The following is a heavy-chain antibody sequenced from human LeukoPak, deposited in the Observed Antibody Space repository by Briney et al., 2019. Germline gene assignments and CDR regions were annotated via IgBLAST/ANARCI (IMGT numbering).Heavy chain of an antibody. V-gene: IGHV1-69*05. CDR2: IIPIFGTA. CDR1: GGTFSSYA. Sequence: SVKVSCKASGGTFSSYAISWVRQAPGQGLEWMGRIIPIFGTANYAQKFQGRVTITTDESTSTAYMELSSLRSEDTAVYYCASSLQDNDAFDIWGQGTMVTISS. CDR3: ASSLQDNDAFDI. J-gene: IGHJ3*02.